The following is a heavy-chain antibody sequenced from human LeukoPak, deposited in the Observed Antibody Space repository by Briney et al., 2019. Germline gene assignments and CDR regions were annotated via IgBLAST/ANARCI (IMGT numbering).Heavy chain of an antibody. J-gene: IGHJ4*02. D-gene: IGHD6-13*01. CDR3: AKGQQLVGY. CDR1: GFTFSTYD. CDR2: ISVTGGTT. V-gene: IGHV3-23*01. Sequence: GGSLRLSCAASGFTFSTYDMSWVRQAPGKGREWVSAISVTGGTTYYADSVKGRFTISRDNSKNTLYLQMNSLRAEDTAVYYCAKGQQLVGYWGQGTLVTVSS.